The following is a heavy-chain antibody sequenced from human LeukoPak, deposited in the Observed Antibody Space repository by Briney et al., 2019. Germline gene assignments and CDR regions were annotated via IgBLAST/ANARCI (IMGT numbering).Heavy chain of an antibody. J-gene: IGHJ6*03. CDR2: MNPNSGNT. Sequence: ASVKVSCKASGYTFTSYDINWVRQATGQGLEWMGWMNPNSGNTGYAQKFQGRVTMTRNTSINTAYMELSSLRSEDTAVYYCARGQNSRVAAALYYYYYMDVWGKGSTVTISS. D-gene: IGHD6-13*01. CDR3: ARGQNSRVAAALYYYYYMDV. CDR1: GYTFTSYD. V-gene: IGHV1-8*01.